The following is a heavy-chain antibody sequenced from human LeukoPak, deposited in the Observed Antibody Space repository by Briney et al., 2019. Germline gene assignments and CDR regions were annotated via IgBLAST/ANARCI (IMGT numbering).Heavy chain of an antibody. J-gene: IGHJ4*02. CDR3: ARHGGSWTFDY. CDR1: GGSIGGYY. Sequence: SETLSLTCSISGGSIGGYYWSCIRQPPGKGLEWIGYIDNSGSTNYSPSFKGRVTMSVDTSRDQFSLQMSSVTAADTAVYYCARHGGSWTFDYWGQGTLVTVSS. CDR2: IDNSGST. V-gene: IGHV4-59*08. D-gene: IGHD6-13*01.